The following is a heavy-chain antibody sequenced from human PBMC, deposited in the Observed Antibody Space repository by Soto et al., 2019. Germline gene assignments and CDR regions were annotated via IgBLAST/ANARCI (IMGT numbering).Heavy chain of an antibody. CDR1: GFTFSNYA. CDR2: VSATAGTT. V-gene: IGHV3-23*01. Sequence: GGSLRLSCAASGFTFSNYAMSWVRQAPGKGLEWVSLVSATAGTTYYTDSVKGRFTISRDSSRNTVYLQMNSLRADDTAVYYWAKDRLAGGFDYWGQGTLVTVSS. J-gene: IGHJ4*02. D-gene: IGHD3-16*01. CDR3: AKDRLAGGFDY.